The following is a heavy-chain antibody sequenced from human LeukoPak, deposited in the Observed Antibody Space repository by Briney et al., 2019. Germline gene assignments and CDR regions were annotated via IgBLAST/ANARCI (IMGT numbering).Heavy chain of an antibody. D-gene: IGHD3-10*01. CDR2: IQPAGNDK. Sequence: GGSLRLSRAASGFTFNNYGMHWVRQAPGKGLEWVALIQPAGNDKYYADSVKGRFTVSRDNSKNTLYLQLNSLKVEDTAVYYRAKPDGEAEFDYWGQGTLVTVSS. V-gene: IGHV3-30*02. CDR1: GFTFNNYG. CDR3: AKPDGEAEFDY. J-gene: IGHJ4*02.